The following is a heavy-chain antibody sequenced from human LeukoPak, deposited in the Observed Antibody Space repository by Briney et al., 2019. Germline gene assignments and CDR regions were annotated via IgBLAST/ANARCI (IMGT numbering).Heavy chain of an antibody. D-gene: IGHD3-22*01. J-gene: IGHJ3*02. Sequence: ASVKVSCKASGYTFTGYYMHWVRQAPGQGLEWMGRINPNSGGTNYAQKFQGRVTMTRDTSISTAYMELSRLRSDDTAVYYCAREFLRTPPYYYDSSGYMGAFDIWGQGTTVTVSS. CDR3: AREFLRTPPYYYDSSGYMGAFDI. CDR1: GYTFTGYY. CDR2: INPNSGGT. V-gene: IGHV1-2*06.